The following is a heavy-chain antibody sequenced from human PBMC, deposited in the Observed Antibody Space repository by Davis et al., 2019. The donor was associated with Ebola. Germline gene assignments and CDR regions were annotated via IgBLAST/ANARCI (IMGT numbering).Heavy chain of an antibody. J-gene: IGHJ5*02. Sequence: GESLKISCAASGFTFSSYGMHWVRQAPGKGLEWVAVISYDGSNKYYADSVKGRFTISRDNSKNTLYLQMNSLRAEDTAVYYCATDSIVVVPAAINGGWFDPWGQGTLVTVSS. D-gene: IGHD2-2*01. V-gene: IGHV3-30*03. CDR2: ISYDGSNK. CDR1: GFTFSSYG. CDR3: ATDSIVVVPAAINGGWFDP.